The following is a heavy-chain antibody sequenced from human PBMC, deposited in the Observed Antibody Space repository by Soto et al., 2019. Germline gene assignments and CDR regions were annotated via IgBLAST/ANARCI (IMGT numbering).Heavy chain of an antibody. Sequence: GGSLRLSXAASGFTFSSVAMAWVRQAPGKGLEWVSSITDSGGSTDYADSVKGRFTISRDNSRNTLYLQMNSLRADDTAVYYCAKLYWNPRYFDYWGQGTRVTVSS. CDR3: AKLYWNPRYFDY. J-gene: IGHJ4*02. CDR2: ITDSGGST. V-gene: IGHV3-23*01. D-gene: IGHD1-1*01. CDR1: GFTFSSVA.